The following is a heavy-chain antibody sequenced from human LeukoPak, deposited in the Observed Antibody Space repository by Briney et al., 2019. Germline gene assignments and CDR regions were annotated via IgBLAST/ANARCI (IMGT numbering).Heavy chain of an antibody. Sequence: SETLSLTCTVSGGSITSGDYYWSWIRQSPGEGLEWIGYIYYSGSTYYNPSLETRITMSVDTSKNQFSLKLGSVTAADTALYYCARTEGSGIYFDYWGQGTLVTVSS. V-gene: IGHV4-30-4*01. CDR2: IYYSGST. J-gene: IGHJ4*02. D-gene: IGHD3-10*01. CDR1: GGSITSGDYY. CDR3: ARTEGSGIYFDY.